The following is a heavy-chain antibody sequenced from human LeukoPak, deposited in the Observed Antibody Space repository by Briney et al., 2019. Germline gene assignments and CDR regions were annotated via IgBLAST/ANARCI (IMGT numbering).Heavy chain of an antibody. J-gene: IGHJ4*02. CDR3: ARGFWSGYHFDN. CDR1: GGSFSGYY. V-gene: IGHV4-34*01. CDR2: INHSGST. Sequence: PSETLSLTCAVYGGSFSGYYWSWIRQPPGKGLEWIGEINHSGSTNYNPSLKSRVTISVDTSKNQFSLKLSSVTAADTSVFYCARGFWSGYHFDNWGQGTLVTVSS. D-gene: IGHD3-3*01.